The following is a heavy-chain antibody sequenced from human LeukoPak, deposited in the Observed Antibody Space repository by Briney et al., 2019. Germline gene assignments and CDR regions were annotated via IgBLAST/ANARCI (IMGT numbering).Heavy chain of an antibody. Sequence: SETLSLTCAVYGGSFSGYYWSWIRQPPGKGLEWIGEINHSGSTNYNPSLKSRVIISVDTSKNQFSLKLSSVTAADTAVYYCARGALYQLLPQGGNYYYYMDVWGKGTTVAVSS. J-gene: IGHJ6*03. CDR1: GGSFSGYY. V-gene: IGHV4-34*01. CDR2: INHSGST. CDR3: ARGALYQLLPQGGNYYYYMDV. D-gene: IGHD2-2*01.